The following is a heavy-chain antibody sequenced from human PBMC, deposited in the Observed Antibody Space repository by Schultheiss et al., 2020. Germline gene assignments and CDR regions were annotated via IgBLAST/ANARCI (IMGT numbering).Heavy chain of an antibody. D-gene: IGHD1-26*01. Sequence: GESLKISCSASGFTFSSYAMHWVRQAPGKGLEWVAVISYDGSNKYYADSVKGRFTISRDNSKNTLYLQMNSLRAEDTAVYYCARGLSGSYYPPPPWLDYWGQGTLVTVSS. CDR2: ISYDGSNK. CDR3: ARGLSGSYYPPPPWLDY. V-gene: IGHV3-30-3*01. J-gene: IGHJ4*02. CDR1: GFTFSSYA.